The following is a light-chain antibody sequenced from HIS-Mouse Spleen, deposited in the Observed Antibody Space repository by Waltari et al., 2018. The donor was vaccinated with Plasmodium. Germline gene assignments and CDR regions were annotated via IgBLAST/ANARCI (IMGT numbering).Light chain of an antibody. CDR2: GAS. J-gene: IGKJ3*01. V-gene: IGKV3-15*01. CDR1: QSVSSN. Sequence: EIVMTQSPATLSVSPGERATISCRASQSVSSNLAWYQQKPGQAPRLLIYGASTRSTGIPARFSGSGSVTEFTLTISSLQSEDFAVYYCQQYNNWSFTFGPGTKVDIK. CDR3: QQYNNWSFT.